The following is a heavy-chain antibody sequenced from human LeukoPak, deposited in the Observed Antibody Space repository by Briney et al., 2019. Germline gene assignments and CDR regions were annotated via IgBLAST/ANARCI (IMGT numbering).Heavy chain of an antibody. J-gene: IGHJ4*02. Sequence: GGSLRLSCAASGFTFSSHWMTWVSQAPGKGLEWVANINQDGSEEYYVDSLMGRFSISRDNAKKSLYLRMNSLRADDTAVYYCERDATPDGVILDYWGQGALVTVSS. CDR3: ERDATPDGVILDY. D-gene: IGHD2-8*02. CDR2: INQDGSEE. CDR1: GFTFSSHW. V-gene: IGHV3-7*05.